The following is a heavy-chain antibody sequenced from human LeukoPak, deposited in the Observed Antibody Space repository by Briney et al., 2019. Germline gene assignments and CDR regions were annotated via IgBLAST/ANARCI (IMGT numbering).Heavy chain of an antibody. CDR2: HNPTGDTT. Sequence: GASVKVSCKASGYTVPTYHIHWVRQAPGQGLEWVGAHNPTGDTTTYAQKFQGRVSMTSDTSTSTAYMELSSLRSEDTAVYYCACSGGSHPWGQGTLVTVSS. V-gene: IGHV1-46*03. J-gene: IGHJ5*02. CDR1: GYTVPTYH. CDR3: ACSGGSHP. D-gene: IGHD2-15*01.